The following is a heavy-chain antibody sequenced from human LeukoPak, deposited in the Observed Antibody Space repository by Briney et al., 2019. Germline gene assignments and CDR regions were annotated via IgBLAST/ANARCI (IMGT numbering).Heavy chain of an antibody. CDR2: ISGSGGST. J-gene: IGHJ4*02. D-gene: IGHD3-3*01. CDR3: AKDSYDFWSGYSVG. Sequence: GGSLRLSCAASGFTFSSYAMSWVRQAPGKGLEWVSAISGSGGSTYYADSVKGRFTISRDNSKNTLYLQMNSLRAEDTAVYYCAKDSYDFWSGYSVGWGQGTLVTVSS. CDR1: GFTFSSYA. V-gene: IGHV3-23*01.